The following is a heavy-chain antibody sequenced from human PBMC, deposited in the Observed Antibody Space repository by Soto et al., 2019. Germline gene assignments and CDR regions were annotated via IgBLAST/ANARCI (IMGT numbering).Heavy chain of an antibody. CDR3: AKDGVRFLEWLPFYGMDV. CDR2: LSYDGSNK. J-gene: IGHJ6*02. Sequence: QVQLVESGGGVVQPGRSLRLSCAASGFTFSSHGMHWVRQAPGKGLEWVAVLSYDGSNKYYADSVKGRFTISRDNSKNTLYLQMNSLRAEDTAVYYCAKDGVRFLEWLPFYGMDVWGQGTTVTVSS. V-gene: IGHV3-30*18. CDR1: GFTFSSHG. D-gene: IGHD3-3*01.